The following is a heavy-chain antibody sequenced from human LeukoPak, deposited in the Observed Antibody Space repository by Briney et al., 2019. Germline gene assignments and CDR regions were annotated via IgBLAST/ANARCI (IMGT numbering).Heavy chain of an antibody. D-gene: IGHD4-17*01. J-gene: IGHJ4*02. CDR3: TREVDGDLFDY. Sequence: GGSLRLSCTASGFTFGDYAMSWFRQAPGKGLEWVGFIRSKAYGGTTEYAASVRGRFTISRDDSKSIAYLQMNSLKTEDTAVYYCTREVDGDLFDYWGQGTLVTVSS. CDR1: GFTFGDYA. V-gene: IGHV3-49*03. CDR2: IRSKAYGGTT.